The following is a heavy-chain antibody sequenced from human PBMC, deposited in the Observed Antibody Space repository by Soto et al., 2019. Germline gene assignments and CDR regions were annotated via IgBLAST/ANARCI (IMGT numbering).Heavy chain of an antibody. V-gene: IGHV3-21*01. CDR3: ARGLVYYYYGMDV. D-gene: IGHD3-9*01. J-gene: IGHJ6*02. Sequence: GGSLRLCCAASGFTFSSYSMNWVRQAPGKGLEWVSSISSSSSYIYYADSVKGRFTISRDNAKNSLYLQMNSLRAEDTAVYYCARGLVYYYYGMDVWGQGITVTVSS. CDR2: ISSSSSYI. CDR1: GFTFSSYS.